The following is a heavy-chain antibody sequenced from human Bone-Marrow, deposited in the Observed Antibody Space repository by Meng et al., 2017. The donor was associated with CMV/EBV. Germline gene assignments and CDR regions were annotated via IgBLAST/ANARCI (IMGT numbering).Heavy chain of an antibody. CDR2: INPTSGDT. V-gene: IGHV1-2*02. CDR1: GYTSNGYY. J-gene: IGHJ4*02. Sequence: ASVKVSCKASGYTSNGYYIHWVRQAPGHGLEWMAWINPTSGDTTYAQNFQGRVTLSRDLSISTAYMDLSRLRSDDTAVYFCVMAPTSGWYYFDYWAQGTRVTVSS. D-gene: IGHD6-13*01. CDR3: VMAPTSGWYYFDY.